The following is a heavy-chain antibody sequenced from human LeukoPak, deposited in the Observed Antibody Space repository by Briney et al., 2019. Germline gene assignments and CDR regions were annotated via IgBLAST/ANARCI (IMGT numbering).Heavy chain of an antibody. CDR1: GFTFSNAW. V-gene: IGHV3-7*01. J-gene: IGHJ4*02. CDR3: ARDTKYYYDSSGYQY. D-gene: IGHD3-22*01. Sequence: GGSLRLSCAASGFTFSNAWMSWVRQAPGKGLEWVANIKQDGSEKYYVDSVKGRFTISRDNAKNSLYLQMNSLRAEDTAVYYCARDTKYYYDSSGYQYWGQGTLVTVSS. CDR2: IKQDGSEK.